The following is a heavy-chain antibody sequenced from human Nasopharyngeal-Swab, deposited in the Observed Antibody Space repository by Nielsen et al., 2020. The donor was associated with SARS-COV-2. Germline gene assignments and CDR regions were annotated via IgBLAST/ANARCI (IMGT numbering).Heavy chain of an antibody. CDR1: GDSVSSSSAA. Sequence: SQTLSLTCAISGDSVSSSSAAWNWIRQSPSRGLEWLGRTYYRSKWYNDYAVSVKSRITINPDTSKNQVSLQLISMTPDDTAIYYCARDGGTNKGAGSYFDYWGQGSVVTVSS. J-gene: IGHJ4*02. CDR2: TYYRSKWYN. CDR3: ARDGGTNKGAGSYFDY. D-gene: IGHD1-26*01. V-gene: IGHV6-1*01.